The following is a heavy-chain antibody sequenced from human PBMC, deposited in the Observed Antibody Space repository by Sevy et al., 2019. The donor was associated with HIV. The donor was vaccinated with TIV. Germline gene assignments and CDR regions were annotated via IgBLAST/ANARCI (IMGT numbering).Heavy chain of an antibody. CDR2: IKQDGSER. CDR3: ASPGGKGFDP. Sequence: GGSLRLSCAASGFTFGNYWMSWVRQAPGKGLEWVASIKQDGSERYYVDSVKGRFTISRDNAKNSLYLQMNSLRAEDTAVYYCASPGGKGFDPLGQGTLVTVSS. V-gene: IGHV3-7*03. CDR1: GFTFGNYW. J-gene: IGHJ5*02. D-gene: IGHD3-16*01.